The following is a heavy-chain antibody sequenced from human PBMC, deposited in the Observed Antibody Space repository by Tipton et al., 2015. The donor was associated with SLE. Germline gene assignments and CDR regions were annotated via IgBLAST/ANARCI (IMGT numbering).Heavy chain of an antibody. V-gene: IGHV4-31*03. CDR1: GGSISSGGYY. CDR3: ARSLGILTGYYKGYWCFDL. J-gene: IGHJ2*01. Sequence: TLSLTCTVSGGSISSGGYYWSWIRQHPGKGLEWIGYIYYSGSTYYNPSLKSRVTISVDTSKNQFSLKLSSVTAADTAVDYCARSLGILTGYYKGYWCFDLWGRGTLVTVSS. D-gene: IGHD3-9*01. CDR2: IYYSGST.